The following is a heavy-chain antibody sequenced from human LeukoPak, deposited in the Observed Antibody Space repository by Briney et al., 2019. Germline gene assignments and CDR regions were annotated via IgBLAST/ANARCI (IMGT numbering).Heavy chain of an antibody. CDR3: AKGFFGSSNYYFEY. CDR2: ITGSGGST. V-gene: IGHV3-23*01. J-gene: IGHJ4*02. D-gene: IGHD6-13*01. Sequence: PGGSLRLSCAASGFTFSSYAMSWVRQAPGKGLEWVSTITGSGGSTFYADSVKGRFTISRDNSKNTLDLQMNGLRVEDTAVYYCAKGFFGSSNYYFEYWGQGTLVTVSS. CDR1: GFTFSSYA.